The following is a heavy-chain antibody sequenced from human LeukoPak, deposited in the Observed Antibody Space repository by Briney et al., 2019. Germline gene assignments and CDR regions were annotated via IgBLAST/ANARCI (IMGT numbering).Heavy chain of an antibody. Sequence: ASVKVSCKASGYTFTSYYMHWVRQAPGQGLEWMGIINPSGGSTSYAQKFQGRVTMTRDTSTSTVYMELSSLRSEDTAVYYCARAVYSSSWYDAHAFDIWGQGTMVTVSS. CDR1: GYTFTSYY. CDR3: ARAVYSSSWYDAHAFDI. V-gene: IGHV1-46*01. CDR2: INPSGGST. J-gene: IGHJ3*02. D-gene: IGHD6-13*01.